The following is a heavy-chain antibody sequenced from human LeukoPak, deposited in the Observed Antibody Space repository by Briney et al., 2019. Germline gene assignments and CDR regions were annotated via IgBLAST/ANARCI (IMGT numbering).Heavy chain of an antibody. J-gene: IGHJ4*02. CDR1: GFTFSYNW. V-gene: IGHV3-74*01. CDR3: LGYYSGSPN. Sequence: GSLRLSYAASGFTFSYNWMHWVRQAPGKGLVWVSRISSDGRTTHYADSVKGRFTISRDSAKNTLFLQMNDLRAEDTAVYYCLGYYSGSPNWGQGTLVTVSS. D-gene: IGHD3-10*01. CDR2: ISSDGRTT.